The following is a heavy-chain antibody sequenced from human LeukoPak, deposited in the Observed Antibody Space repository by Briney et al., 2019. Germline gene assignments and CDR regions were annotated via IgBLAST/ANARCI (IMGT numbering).Heavy chain of an antibody. CDR2: IKQDGSEK. J-gene: IGHJ4*02. CDR3: ARLRFPFDY. CDR1: GSAFTFW. V-gene: IGHV3-7*01. Sequence: GGSLRLSCAASGSAFTFWMSWVRQAPGKGLEWVANIKQDGSEKYYVDSVEGRFTISRDNAKNSLYLQMNSLRAEDTAVYYCARLRFPFDYWGQGTLVTVSS. D-gene: IGHD3-3*01.